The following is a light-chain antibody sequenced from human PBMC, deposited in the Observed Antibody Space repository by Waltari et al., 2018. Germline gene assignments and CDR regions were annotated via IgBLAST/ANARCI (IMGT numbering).Light chain of an antibody. V-gene: IGKV1-39*01. Sequence: DIQMTQSPSSLSASVGDRVTITCRASQSISTYLHWYQQKPGKAPKLLIYSASSLQSGVPSRFSGSGSGTDFTLTISSLQAEDVAVYYCHHYYIPPLTFGQGTRLEI. CDR3: HHYYIPPLT. J-gene: IGKJ5*01. CDR1: QSISTY. CDR2: SAS.